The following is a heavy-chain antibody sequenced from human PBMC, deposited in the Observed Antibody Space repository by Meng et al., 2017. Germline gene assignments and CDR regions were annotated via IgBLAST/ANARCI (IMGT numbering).Heavy chain of an antibody. Sequence: SLKISSAASGFTFDDYAMHWVRQAPGKGLEWVSGISWNSGSIGYADSVKGRFTISRDNAKNSLYLQMNSLRAEDTALYYCAKTPNYDFWSGYYWGAGYFDYWGQGTLVTVSS. J-gene: IGHJ4*02. V-gene: IGHV3-9*01. CDR1: GFTFDDYA. D-gene: IGHD3-3*01. CDR2: ISWNSGSI. CDR3: AKTPNYDFWSGYYWGAGYFDY.